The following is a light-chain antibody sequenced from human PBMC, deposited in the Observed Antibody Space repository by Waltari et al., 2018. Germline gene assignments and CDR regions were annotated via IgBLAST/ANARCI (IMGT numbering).Light chain of an antibody. Sequence: QTVVTQEPSLSVSPRGTVTLTCGLSSGSVSTTYSPSWYQQAPGQAPRTLIFDTNTRSSGVPDRFSGSILDNKAALTITGAQADDESDYYCVLSMGSGIWVFGGGTKLTVL. V-gene: IGLV8-61*01. J-gene: IGLJ3*02. CDR2: DTN. CDR3: VLSMGSGIWV. CDR1: SGSVSTTYS.